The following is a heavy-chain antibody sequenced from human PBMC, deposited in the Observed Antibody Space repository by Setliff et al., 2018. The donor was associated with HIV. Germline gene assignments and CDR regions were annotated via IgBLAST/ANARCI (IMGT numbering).Heavy chain of an antibody. CDR1: GGSINSYY. D-gene: IGHD6-13*01. J-gene: IGHJ4*03. Sequence: PSETLSLTCTVSGGSINSYYWSWIRQPAGKGLEWIGRIYSSGSTNYNPSLKSRVTMSVDTSKNQISLKLSSVTAADTAMYYCARRMAAGTFDYWVPETLLVTVSS. CDR3: ARRMAAGTFDY. CDR2: IYSSGST. V-gene: IGHV4-4*07.